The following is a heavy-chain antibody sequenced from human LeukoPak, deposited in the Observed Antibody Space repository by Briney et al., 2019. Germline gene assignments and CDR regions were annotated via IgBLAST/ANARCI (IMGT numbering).Heavy chain of an antibody. D-gene: IGHD2-15*01. CDR1: GFTVSSNY. J-gene: IGHJ2*01. CDR2: IYSGGST. CDR3: ARDIVLVNWYFDL. Sequence: PGGSLRLSCAASGFTVSSNYMSWVRQAPGKGLEWVSVIYSGGSTYYADSVKGRFTISRDNSKNTLYLQMNSLRVEDTAVYYCARDIVLVNWYFDLWGRGTLVTVSS. V-gene: IGHV3-53*01.